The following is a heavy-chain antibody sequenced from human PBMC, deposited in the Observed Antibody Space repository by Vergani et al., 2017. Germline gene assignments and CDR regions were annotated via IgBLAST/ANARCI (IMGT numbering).Heavy chain of an antibody. J-gene: IGHJ4*02. CDR2: ISSSSSTI. CDR3: ARDTRYFDWLLYPFDY. D-gene: IGHD3-9*01. V-gene: IGHV3-48*01. CDR1: GFTFSSYS. Sequence: EVQLVESGGGLVQPGGSLRLSCAASGFTFSSYSMNWVRQAPGKGLEWVSYISSSSSTIYYADSVKGRFTISRDNAKNSLYLQMNSLRAEDTAVYYCARDTRYFDWLLYPFDYWGQGTLVTVSS.